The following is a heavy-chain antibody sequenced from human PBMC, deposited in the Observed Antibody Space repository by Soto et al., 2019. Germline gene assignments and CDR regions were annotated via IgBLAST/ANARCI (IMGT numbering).Heavy chain of an antibody. V-gene: IGHV1-8*01. CDR3: ARLRYYYYGMDV. CDR1: GYTFTSYD. Sequence: PSVKVSCKASGYTFTSYDINWVRQATGQGLEWMGWMNPNSGNTGYAQKFQGRVTMTRNTSISTAYMELSSLRSEDTAVYYCARLRYYYYGMDVWGQGTTVTVSS. J-gene: IGHJ6*02. CDR2: MNPNSGNT.